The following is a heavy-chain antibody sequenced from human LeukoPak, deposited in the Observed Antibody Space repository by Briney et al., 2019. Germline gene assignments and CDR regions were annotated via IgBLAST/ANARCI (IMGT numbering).Heavy chain of an antibody. J-gene: IGHJ4*02. Sequence: PGGSLRLSCAASGFTFSSYGMHWVRQAPGKGLEWVAVISYDGSNKYYADSVKGRFTISRDNSKNTLYLQMNSLRAEDTAVYYCASSSGYYPGYWGQGTLLTVSS. V-gene: IGHV3-30*03. CDR1: GFTFSSYG. CDR2: ISYDGSNK. D-gene: IGHD3-22*01. CDR3: ASSSGYYPGY.